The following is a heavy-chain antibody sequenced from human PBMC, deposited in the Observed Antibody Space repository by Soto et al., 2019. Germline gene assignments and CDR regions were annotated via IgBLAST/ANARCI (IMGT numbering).Heavy chain of an antibody. CDR3: ARGGRNSAGYYYYMDV. D-gene: IGHD4-4*01. CDR2: INPNSGGT. Sequence: ASVKVSCKASGYTFTGHYMHWVRQAPGQGLEWMGWINPNSGGTNYAQKFQGWVTMTRDTSISTAYMELSRLRSDDTAVYYCARGGRNSAGYYYYMDVWGKGTTVTVS. CDR1: GYTFTGHY. J-gene: IGHJ6*03. V-gene: IGHV1-2*04.